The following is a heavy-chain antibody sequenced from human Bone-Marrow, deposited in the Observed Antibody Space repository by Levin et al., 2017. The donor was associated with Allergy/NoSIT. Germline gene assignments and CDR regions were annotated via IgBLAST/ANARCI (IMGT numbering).Heavy chain of an antibody. J-gene: IGHJ4*02. CDR2: IKKDGSER. CDR3: TRGVYNLGDY. CDR1: GFTFSSYW. D-gene: IGHD1-20*01. Sequence: GGSLRLSCAASGFTFSSYWMTWVRQAPGKGLEWVANIKKDGSERYYVDSVKGRFTISRDNAKNSLYLQMNSLRVEDTAGYYCTRGVYNLGDYWGQGTLVTVSS. V-gene: IGHV3-7*01.